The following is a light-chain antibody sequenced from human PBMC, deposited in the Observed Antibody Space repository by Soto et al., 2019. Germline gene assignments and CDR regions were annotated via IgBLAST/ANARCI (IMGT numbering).Light chain of an antibody. Sequence: EIVMTQSPATLSVSPGERVTLSCRASQSVSYNLAWYQQKPGQAPRLLIYGPSTRATGIPARFSGSGSGTDFTLTISSLEPEDFAVYYCQQRSNWPPDTFGGGTKVEIK. CDR1: QSVSYN. CDR3: QQRSNWPPDT. V-gene: IGKV3-15*01. CDR2: GPS. J-gene: IGKJ4*01.